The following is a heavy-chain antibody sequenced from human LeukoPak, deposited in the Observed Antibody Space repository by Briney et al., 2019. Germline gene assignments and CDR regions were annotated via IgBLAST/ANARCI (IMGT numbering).Heavy chain of an antibody. CDR2: IYPGDSDT. CDR3: ARQSGGPFDY. D-gene: IGHD3-10*01. Sequence: GESLQISCQGSGYSFTSYWIAWVRQMPGKGLEWMGLIYPGDSDTRYSPSFQGQVTISADKAINTAYLQWSSLRASDTAMYYCARQSGGPFDYWGQGALVSVSS. CDR1: GYSFTSYW. V-gene: IGHV5-51*01. J-gene: IGHJ4*02.